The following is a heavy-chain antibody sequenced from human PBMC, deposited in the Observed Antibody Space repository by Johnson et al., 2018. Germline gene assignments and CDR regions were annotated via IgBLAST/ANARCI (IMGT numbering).Heavy chain of an antibody. J-gene: IGHJ6*03. V-gene: IGHV4-34*01. CDR1: GGSFSDYY. Sequence: VQLQQWGAGLLKPSETLSLTCAVYGGSFSDYYWSWIRQPPGKGLEWIGEINHSGSTNYKLSLKSRVTISVDTSKIQLSLKLSSVTAADTAVNYCATGGHLSHMAFWGKGTTVTVSS. CDR3: ATGGHLSHMAF. CDR2: INHSGST.